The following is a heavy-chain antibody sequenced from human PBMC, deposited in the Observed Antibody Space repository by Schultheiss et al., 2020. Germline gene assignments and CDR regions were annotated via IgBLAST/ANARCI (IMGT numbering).Heavy chain of an antibody. CDR3: ASRMATLFDY. CDR2: IHGDGSGT. Sequence: GGSLRLSCAASGFTFSTYWMHWVRQAPGKGLLWVSRIHGDGSGTNYADSVKGRFTISRDNAKNSLYLQMNSLRAEDTAVYYCASRMATLFDYWGQGTLVTVSS. J-gene: IGHJ4*02. D-gene: IGHD5-24*01. V-gene: IGHV3-74*01. CDR1: GFTFSTYW.